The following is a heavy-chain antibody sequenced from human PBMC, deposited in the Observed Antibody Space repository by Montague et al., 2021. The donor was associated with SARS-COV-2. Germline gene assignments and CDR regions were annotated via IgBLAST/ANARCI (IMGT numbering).Heavy chain of an antibody. CDR3: ARDYGDYSYYYGLDV. CDR2: IYSSGST. CDR1: GGSIRSGSYY. J-gene: IGHJ6*02. V-gene: IGHV4-61*02. D-gene: IGHD4-17*01. Sequence: TLSLTCTVSGGSIRSGSYYWSRLRQPAGKGLEWIGRIYSSGSTNSNPSLQSRVTMSVDTSKNQFSLKVSSVTAADTAVYYCARDYGDYSYYYGLDVWGQGTTVTVSS.